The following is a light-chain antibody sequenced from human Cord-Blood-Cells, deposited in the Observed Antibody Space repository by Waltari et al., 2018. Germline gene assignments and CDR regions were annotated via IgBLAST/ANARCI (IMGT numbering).Light chain of an antibody. CDR1: QDISNY. CDR2: DAS. J-gene: IGKJ3*01. V-gene: IGKV1-33*01. Sequence: DIQMTQSPSSLSASVGDRVTITCQASQDISNYLNWYQQKPGKAPKPLIHDASNMETGVPSRFSGSGSGTDFTFTISSLQPEDIATYYCQQYDNLPLTFGPGTKVDIK. CDR3: QQYDNLPLT.